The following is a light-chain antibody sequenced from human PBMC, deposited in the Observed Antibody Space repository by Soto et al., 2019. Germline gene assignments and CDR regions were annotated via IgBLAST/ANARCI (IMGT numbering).Light chain of an antibody. CDR2: DVS. V-gene: IGKV1-5*01. CDR3: QQYNSYPWT. J-gene: IGKJ1*01. Sequence: DVQMTQSPSTLSASVGDRVTITCRASQSISGWLAWYQQKPGKAPKLLIYDVSSLASGVPPRFSGSGSGTEFTLAISSLQPDDFATYYCQQYNSYPWTFGQGTKVEIK. CDR1: QSISGW.